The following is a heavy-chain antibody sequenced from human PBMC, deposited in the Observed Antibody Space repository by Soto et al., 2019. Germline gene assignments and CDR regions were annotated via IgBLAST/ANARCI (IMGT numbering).Heavy chain of an antibody. Sequence: QVQLQESGPGLVKPSGTLSLTCAVSGGSISSSTWWSWARQPPGKGLEGIGEIYHSGSTNYTPSLTSRVTTSVDKSKNQFSLKLSSVTAADTAVYYCARVSGSYYYGMDVWGQGITVTVSS. CDR3: ARVSGSYYYGMDV. J-gene: IGHJ6*02. CDR1: GGSISSSTW. CDR2: IYHSGST. V-gene: IGHV4-4*02. D-gene: IGHD1-26*01.